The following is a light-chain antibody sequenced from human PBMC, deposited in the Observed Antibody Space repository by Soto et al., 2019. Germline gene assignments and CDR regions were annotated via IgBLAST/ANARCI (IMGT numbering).Light chain of an antibody. V-gene: IGKV3-15*01. CDR3: QQYQDWPPLT. J-gene: IGKJ4*01. CDR2: AAS. Sequence: EIILTQSPGTLSVSPGETVTLVCRASQSVSVYLAWYQQKSGQPPRLLIHAASDRATGVPARFSGSGSGTEFTLTISSLQSEDFGTYYCQQYQDWPPLTFGGGTRVDIK. CDR1: QSVSVY.